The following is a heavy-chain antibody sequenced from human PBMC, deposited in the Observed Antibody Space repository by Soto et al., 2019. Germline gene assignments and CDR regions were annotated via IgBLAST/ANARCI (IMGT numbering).Heavy chain of an antibody. CDR3: ARVIGGWYEHDY. Sequence: ETLSLTCTVSGGSMNPYFWSWLRQPPEKGLEWIGYIYYSGSTKCNTSLKSRVTISLDTSKNQFSLNLRSVTAADTAIYYCARVIGGWYEHDYWGQGTLVTSPQ. CDR2: IYYSGST. J-gene: IGHJ4*02. D-gene: IGHD6-19*01. V-gene: IGHV4-59*01. CDR1: GGSMNPYF.